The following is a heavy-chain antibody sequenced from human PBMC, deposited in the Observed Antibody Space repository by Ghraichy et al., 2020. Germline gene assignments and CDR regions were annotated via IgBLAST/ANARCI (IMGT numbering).Heavy chain of an antibody. V-gene: IGHV4-4*02. Sequence: SETLSLTCVVSGGSVNNNHWWCWVRQAPYKGLEWIGEISHSGSTSYNPSLKSRVTMSVDKSKNQFSLKMNSVTAADTAVYYCARARDGDFDYWGQGTLVTVSS. J-gene: IGHJ4*02. CDR2: ISHSGST. D-gene: IGHD3-10*01. CDR3: ARARDGDFDY. CDR1: GGSVNNNHW.